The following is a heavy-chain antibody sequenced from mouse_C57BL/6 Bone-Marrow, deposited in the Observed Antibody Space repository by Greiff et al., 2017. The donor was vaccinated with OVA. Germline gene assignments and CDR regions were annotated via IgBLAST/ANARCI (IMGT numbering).Heavy chain of an antibody. J-gene: IGHJ4*01. CDR2: IDPANDNT. Sequence: VQLQQSVAELVRPGASVKLSCTASGFNIKNTYMHWVKQRPEQGLEWIGRIDPANDNTKYAPKFQGKATMTVDTSSTTAYLQLRSLSSEDTAVSCCARGYFGSSFYAMDYWGQGTSVTVSS. CDR1: GFNIKNTY. D-gene: IGHD1-1*01. CDR3: ARGYFGSSFYAMDY. V-gene: IGHV14-3*01.